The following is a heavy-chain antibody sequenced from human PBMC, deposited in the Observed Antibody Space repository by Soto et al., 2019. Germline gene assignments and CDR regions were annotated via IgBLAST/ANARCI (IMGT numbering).Heavy chain of an antibody. CDR2: INPNSGGT. D-gene: IGHD3-3*01. Sequence: GASVKVSCKASGYTFTGYYMHWVRQAPGQGLEWMGWINPNSGGTNYAQKFQGWVTMTRDTSISTAYMELSRLRSDDTAVYYCARDRAHGFWSGYGMDVWGQGTTVTVCS. J-gene: IGHJ6*02. V-gene: IGHV1-2*04. CDR1: GYTFTGYY. CDR3: ARDRAHGFWSGYGMDV.